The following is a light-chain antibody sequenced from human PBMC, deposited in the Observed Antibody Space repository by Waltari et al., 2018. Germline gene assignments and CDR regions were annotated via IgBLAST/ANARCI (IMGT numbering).Light chain of an antibody. CDR2: EVS. J-gene: IGLJ2*01. V-gene: IGLV2-8*01. CDR1: GRDVRDYDF. Sequence: QSALTQPPSASGSPGQSVPIPCHGSGRDVRDYDFVSWYQQHPGKAPKVILYEVSKRSSGVPDRFSGSKSGNTASLTVSGLQAEDEADYYCSSFAGSWIFGGGTKLTVL. CDR3: SSFAGSWI.